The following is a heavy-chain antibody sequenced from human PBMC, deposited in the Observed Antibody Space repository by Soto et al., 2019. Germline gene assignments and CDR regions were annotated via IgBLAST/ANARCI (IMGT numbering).Heavy chain of an antibody. V-gene: IGHV1-69*01. CDR2: IIPIFGTA. J-gene: IGHJ4*02. CDR1: GGTFSSYA. Sequence: QVQLVQSGAEVKNPGSSVKVSCKASGGTFSSYAISWVRQAPGQGLEWMGGIIPIFGTANYAQKLQGRVTITAYESTRTAYMELSSLTSEDTAVYYFARDKGALYYFDYRGQGTLVTVSS. CDR3: ARDKGALYYFDY.